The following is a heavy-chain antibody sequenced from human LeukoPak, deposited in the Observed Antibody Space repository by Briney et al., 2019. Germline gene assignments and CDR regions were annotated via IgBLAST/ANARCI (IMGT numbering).Heavy chain of an antibody. V-gene: IGHV3-49*04. CDR1: GFTFGDYA. Sequence: TGGSLRLSCTASGFTFGDYAMTWVRQAPGKGLEWIGFIASETYGGTAEYAASVKGRFTISRDDSKSIAYLQMNSLKTEDTAVYYCTRDQTPYYWGQGTLVTVSS. J-gene: IGHJ4*02. CDR3: TRDQTPYY. CDR2: IASETYGGTA.